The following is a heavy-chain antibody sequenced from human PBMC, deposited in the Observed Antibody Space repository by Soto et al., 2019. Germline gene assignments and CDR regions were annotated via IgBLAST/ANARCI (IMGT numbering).Heavy chain of an antibody. Sequence: DSVKLSCKASGYTFTSYGISWVRQAPGQGLEWMGWISAYNGNTNYAQKLQGRVTMTTDTSTSTAYMELRSLRSDDTAVYYGARDEYSSGLYDYCGQGTLVTGSA. D-gene: IGHD6-19*01. CDR3: ARDEYSSGLYDY. V-gene: IGHV1-18*04. J-gene: IGHJ4*02. CDR2: ISAYNGNT. CDR1: GYTFTSYG.